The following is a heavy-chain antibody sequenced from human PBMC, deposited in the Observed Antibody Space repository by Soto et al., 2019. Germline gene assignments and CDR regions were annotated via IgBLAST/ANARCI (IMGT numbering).Heavy chain of an antibody. CDR3: ARDQSFYGDYVRFDWFDP. D-gene: IGHD4-17*01. CDR1: GGTFSSYA. Sequence: SVKVSCKASGGTFSSYAISWVRQAPGQGLEWMGGIIPIFGTANYAQKFQGRVTITADESTSTAYMELSSLRSEDTAVYYCARDQSFYGDYVRFDWFDPWGQGTLVTVSS. J-gene: IGHJ5*02. V-gene: IGHV1-69*13. CDR2: IIPIFGTA.